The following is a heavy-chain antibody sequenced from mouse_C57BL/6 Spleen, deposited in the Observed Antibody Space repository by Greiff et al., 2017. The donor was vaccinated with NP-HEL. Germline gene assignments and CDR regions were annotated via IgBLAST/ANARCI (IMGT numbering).Heavy chain of an antibody. J-gene: IGHJ4*01. CDR2: LYPGDGDT. CDR3: ARSYDGYYAMDY. Sequence: VQLQQSGPELVKPGASVKISCKASGYAFSSSWMNWVKQRPGKGLEWIGRLYPGDGDTNYNGQFKGKATLTADKYYSTAYMKLSSLTSEDSAVYFCARSYDGYYAMDYWGQGASVTVSS. D-gene: IGHD2-3*01. V-gene: IGHV1-82*01. CDR1: GYAFSSSW.